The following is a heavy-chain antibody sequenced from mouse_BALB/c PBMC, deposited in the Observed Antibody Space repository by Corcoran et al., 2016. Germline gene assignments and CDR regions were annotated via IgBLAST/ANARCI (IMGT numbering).Heavy chain of an antibody. Sequence: EVQLQQSGAELVKPGASVKLSCTASGFNIKDTYMHWVKQRPEQGLEWIGRIDPANGNTKYDPKFQRKATITADTYSNTAYLQLSSLSSEDTAVYYCVSAVAYYFNYWVQGTTRTVSS. D-gene: IGHD1-1*01. CDR1: GFNIKDTY. CDR3: VSAVAYYFNY. V-gene: IGHV14-3*02. J-gene: IGHJ2*01. CDR2: IDPANGNT.